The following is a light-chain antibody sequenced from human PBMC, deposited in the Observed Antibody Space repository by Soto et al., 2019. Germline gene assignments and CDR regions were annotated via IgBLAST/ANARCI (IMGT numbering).Light chain of an antibody. V-gene: IGKV3-15*01. CDR2: GAS. J-gene: IGKJ5*01. CDR1: QSISSY. CDR3: QQYNNWPRT. Sequence: EVVLTQSPDTLSLPPGERATLSCRASQSISSYLAWYQQKPGQAPRLLIYGASTRATGIPARFSCSGSGTEFTLTISSLHSEDFAVYDCQQYNNWPRTVGQGTRLEIK.